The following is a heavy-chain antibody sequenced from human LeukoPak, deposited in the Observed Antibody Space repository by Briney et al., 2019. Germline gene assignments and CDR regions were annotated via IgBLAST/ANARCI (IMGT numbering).Heavy chain of an antibody. Sequence: GGSLRLSCAASGFTFSSSAMNWVRKAPGKGLEWVSGISLSGGSTYYADSVKGRFTISRDNSKNTLFLQMNSLRAEDTAVYYCAKEGKTRDWNYFQAKPVYWGQGTLVTVSS. CDR1: GFTFSSSA. CDR3: AKEGKTRDWNYFQAKPVY. D-gene: IGHD1-7*01. CDR2: ISLSGGST. J-gene: IGHJ4*02. V-gene: IGHV3-23*01.